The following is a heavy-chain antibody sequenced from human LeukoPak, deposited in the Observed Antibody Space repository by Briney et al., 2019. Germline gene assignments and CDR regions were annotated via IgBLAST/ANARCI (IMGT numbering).Heavy chain of an antibody. Sequence: SVKVSCKASGGTFSSYAISWVRQAPGQGLEWMGGIIPIFGTANYAQKFQGRVTITADESTSTAYMELSSLRSEDTAEYYCASQPRTSQWLRFNYWGQGTLVTVSS. J-gene: IGHJ4*02. CDR1: GGTFSSYA. V-gene: IGHV1-69*01. CDR3: ASQPRTSQWLRFNY. CDR2: IIPIFGTA. D-gene: IGHD5-12*01.